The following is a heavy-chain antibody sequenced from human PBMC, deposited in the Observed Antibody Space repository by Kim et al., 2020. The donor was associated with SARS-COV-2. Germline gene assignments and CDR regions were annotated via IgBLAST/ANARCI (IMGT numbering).Heavy chain of an antibody. CDR2: INHSGST. Sequence: SETLSLTCPVYGGSFSGYYWSWIRQPPGKGLEWIGEINHSGSTNYNPSLKSRVTISVDTSKNQFSLKLSSVTAADTAVYYCARGPVEDCSGGSCYSDYFDYWGQGTLVTVSS. V-gene: IGHV4-34*01. J-gene: IGHJ4*02. CDR1: GGSFSGYY. CDR3: ARGPVEDCSGGSCYSDYFDY. D-gene: IGHD2-15*01.